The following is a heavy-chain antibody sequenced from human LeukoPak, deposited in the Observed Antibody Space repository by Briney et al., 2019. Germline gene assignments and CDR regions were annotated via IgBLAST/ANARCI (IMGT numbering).Heavy chain of an antibody. CDR2: INHSGST. Sequence: SETLSLTCAVYGGSFSGYYWSWIRQPPGKGLEWIGEINHSGSTNYNPSLKSRVTISVDTSKNQFSLKLSSVTAADTAVYYCARGRRRNRITIFGVVITYYFDYWGQGTLATVSS. D-gene: IGHD3-3*01. CDR3: ARGRRRNRITIFGVVITYYFDY. CDR1: GGSFSGYY. J-gene: IGHJ4*02. V-gene: IGHV4-34*01.